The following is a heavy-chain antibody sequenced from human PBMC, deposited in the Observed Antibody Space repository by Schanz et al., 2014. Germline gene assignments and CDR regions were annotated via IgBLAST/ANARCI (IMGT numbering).Heavy chain of an antibody. J-gene: IGHJ4*02. CDR1: GDSISSYS. CDR3: ARGNDIQVWSLDY. CDR2: IYTSGAT. D-gene: IGHD5-18*01. V-gene: IGHV4-59*10. Sequence: QLHQWGAGLLKPSETLSLTCTVSGDSISSYSWSWIRRPAGKGLEWIGRIYTSGATNYNPSLRSRLTRSVDPSKNQVSLKLRSVTAADTAVYYCARGNDIQVWSLDYWGQGTLVTVSS.